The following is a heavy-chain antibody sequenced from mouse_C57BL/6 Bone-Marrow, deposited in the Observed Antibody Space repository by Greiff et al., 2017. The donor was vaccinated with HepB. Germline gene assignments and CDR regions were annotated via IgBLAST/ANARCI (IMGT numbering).Heavy chain of an antibody. CDR3: ARDGAYDGYYRAWFAY. D-gene: IGHD2-3*01. J-gene: IGHJ3*01. V-gene: IGHV1-78*01. CDR1: GYTFTDHT. CDR2: IYPRDGST. Sequence: VQLQQSDAELVKPGASVKISCKVSGYTFTDHTIHWMKQRPEQGLEWIGYIYPRDGSTKYNEKFKGKATLTADKSSSTAYMQLNSLKSENSAVYFCARDGAYDGYYRAWFAYWGQGTLVTVSA.